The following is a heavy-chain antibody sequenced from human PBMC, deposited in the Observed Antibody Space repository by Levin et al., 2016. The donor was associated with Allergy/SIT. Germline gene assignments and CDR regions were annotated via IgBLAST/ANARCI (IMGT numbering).Heavy chain of an antibody. CDR1: GFPFSSYW. D-gene: IGHD3-10*01. V-gene: IGHV3-74*01. CDR3: AYLPFRGIDY. CDR2: INSDGSDA. J-gene: IGHJ4*02. Sequence: GESLKISCEASGFPFSSYWMNWVRQVPGKGLVWIALINSDGSDAKYADSVKGRFTVSRDNSRKTLYLQMNDLSADDTAVYYCAYLPFRGIDYWGQGTQVTVSS.